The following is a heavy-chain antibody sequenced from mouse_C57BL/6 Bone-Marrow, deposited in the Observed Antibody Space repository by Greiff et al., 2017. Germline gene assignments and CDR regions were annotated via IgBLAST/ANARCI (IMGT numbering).Heavy chain of an antibody. J-gene: IGHJ2*01. CDR1: GYTFTSYW. V-gene: IGHV1-69*01. D-gene: IGHD2-2*01. Sequence: VQLQQPGAELVMPGASVKLSCKASGYTFTSYWMHWVKQRPGQGLEWIGEIDPSDSYTNYNQKFQGKSTLTVDKSSSTAYMQLSSLTSEDAAVYYCARDGYDAFDYWGQGTTLTVSS. CDR3: ARDGYDAFDY. CDR2: IDPSDSYT.